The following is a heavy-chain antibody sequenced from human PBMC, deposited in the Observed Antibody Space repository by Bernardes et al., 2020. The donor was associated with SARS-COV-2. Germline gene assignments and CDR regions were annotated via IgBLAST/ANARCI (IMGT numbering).Heavy chain of an antibody. D-gene: IGHD3-10*01. J-gene: IGHJ5*01. V-gene: IGHV1-18*01. CDR1: GYTFTSYG. CDR2: ISAYNGNT. Sequence: ASVKVSCKASGYTFTSYGISWVRQAPGQGLEWMGWISAYNGNTNYAQKLQGRVTMTTDTSTSTAYMELRSLRSDDTAVYYCARAVIMVRGDLGDGEPALQGWAVALIIIPINECKPLQGLSWG. CDR3: ARAVIMVRGDLGDGEPALQGWAVALIIIPINECKPLQGLS.